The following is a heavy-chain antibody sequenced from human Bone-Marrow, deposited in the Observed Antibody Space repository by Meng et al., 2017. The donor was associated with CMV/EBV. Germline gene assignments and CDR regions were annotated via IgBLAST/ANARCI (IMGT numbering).Heavy chain of an antibody. J-gene: IGHJ3*02. CDR2: ISSSGSTI. CDR3: ARTYDYVWGSYRYNGGHGFDI. CDR1: GFTFSDYY. D-gene: IGHD3-16*02. Sequence: GESLKISCAASGFTFSDYYMSWIRQAPGKGLEWVSYISSSGSTIYYADSVKGRFTISRDNAKNSLYLQMNSLRAEDTAVYYCARTYDYVWGSYRYNGGHGFDILVQGPMVTVPS. V-gene: IGHV3-11*01.